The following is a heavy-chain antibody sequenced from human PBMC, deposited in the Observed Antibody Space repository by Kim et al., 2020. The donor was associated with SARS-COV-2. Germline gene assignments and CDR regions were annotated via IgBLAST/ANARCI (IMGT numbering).Heavy chain of an antibody. D-gene: IGHD3-10*01. V-gene: IGHV3-64D*06. CDR3: VRVGSGSYPYYFDY. J-gene: IGHJ4*02. CDR1: GFTFSSYA. CDR2: ISSNGGST. Sequence: GGSLRLSCSASGFTFSSYAMHWVRQAPGKGLEYVSAISSNGGSTYYADSVKGRFTISRDNSKNTLYLQMSSLRAEDTAVYYCVRVGSGSYPYYFDYWGQGTLVTVSS.